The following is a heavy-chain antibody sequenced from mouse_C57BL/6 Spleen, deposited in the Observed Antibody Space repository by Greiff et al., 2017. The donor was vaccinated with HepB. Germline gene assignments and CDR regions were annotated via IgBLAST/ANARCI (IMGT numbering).Heavy chain of an antibody. D-gene: IGHD1-1*01. V-gene: IGHV14-3*01. CDR2: IDPANGNT. CDR1: GFNIKNTY. J-gene: IGHJ2*01. CDR3: ARRITTVVPSFDY. Sequence: EVQLQESVAELVRPGASVKLSCTASGFNIKNTYMHWVKQRPEQGLEWIGRIDPANGNTKYAPKFQGKATITADTSSNTAYLQLSSLTSEDTAIYYCARRITTVVPSFDYWGQGTTLTVSS.